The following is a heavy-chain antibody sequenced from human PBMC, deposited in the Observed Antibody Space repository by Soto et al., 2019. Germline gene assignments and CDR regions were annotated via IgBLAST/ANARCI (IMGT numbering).Heavy chain of an antibody. D-gene: IGHD3-3*01. Sequence: SETLSLTCTVSGDSVTSTSYYWSWVRQSPGKGLEWIGYSYYNGDTNYNPSLKSRVTISVDTSKNQFSLNLTSVTAADTGVYYCAREGGVLRLSNWFDSWGQGIQVTAPQ. CDR2: SYYNGDT. CDR1: GDSVTSTSYY. CDR3: AREGGVLRLSNWFDS. V-gene: IGHV4-61*01. J-gene: IGHJ5*01.